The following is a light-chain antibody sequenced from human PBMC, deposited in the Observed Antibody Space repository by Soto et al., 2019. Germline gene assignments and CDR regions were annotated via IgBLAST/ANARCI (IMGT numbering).Light chain of an antibody. CDR3: QQRSNWPST. CDR1: QSVSSY. J-gene: IGKJ4*01. V-gene: IGKV3-11*01. CDR2: DAS. Sequence: EIVLTQSPATLSLSPGDRAALSCRASQSVSSYLAWYQQKPGQAPRLPIYDASNRATGIPARFSGSGSGTDFTLTISSLEPEDSAVYYCQQRSNWPSTFGGGTKVEIK.